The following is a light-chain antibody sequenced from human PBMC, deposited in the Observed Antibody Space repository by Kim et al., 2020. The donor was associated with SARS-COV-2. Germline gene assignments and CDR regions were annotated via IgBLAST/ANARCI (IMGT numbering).Light chain of an antibody. CDR2: GAS. V-gene: IGKV3-20*01. CDR3: QQYGISPLYI. Sequence: ELVLTQSPGTLSLSPGESATLSCRASQRVSSNYLAWYRQKPGQSPRLLIYGASNRATGIPDRFSGSGSGTDFTLTIDRLEPEDFAVYYCQQYGISPLYIFGQGTKLEI. CDR1: QRVSSNY. J-gene: IGKJ2*01.